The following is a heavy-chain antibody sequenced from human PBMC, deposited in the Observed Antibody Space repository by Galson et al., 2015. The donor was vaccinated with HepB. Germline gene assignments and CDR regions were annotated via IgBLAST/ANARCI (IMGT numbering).Heavy chain of an antibody. D-gene: IGHD3-10*01. Sequence: SLRLSCAASGFTFSSYAMSWVRQAPGKGLEWVSAISGSGGSTYYADSVKGRLTISRVNSKNTLYLQMNSLRAEDTAVYYCAKDSYGSGSYPFDYWGQGTLVTVSS. CDR1: GFTFSSYA. V-gene: IGHV3-23*01. J-gene: IGHJ4*02. CDR2: ISGSGGST. CDR3: AKDSYGSGSYPFDY.